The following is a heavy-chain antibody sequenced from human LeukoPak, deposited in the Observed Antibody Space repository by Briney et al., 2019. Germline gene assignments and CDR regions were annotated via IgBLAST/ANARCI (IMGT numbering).Heavy chain of an antibody. D-gene: IGHD6-13*01. CDR1: GVTFSRYN. J-gene: IGHJ3*02. Sequence: PGGSLRLSCAGSGVTFSRYNMNWFRQAPGKGLERVSSISSSSSYIFYADSVKGRFTISRDNAKNSLYLQMNSLRAEDTAVYYCARADTAAAGTGAFDIWGQGTMVTVSS. V-gene: IGHV3-21*01. CDR3: ARADTAAAGTGAFDI. CDR2: ISSSSSYI.